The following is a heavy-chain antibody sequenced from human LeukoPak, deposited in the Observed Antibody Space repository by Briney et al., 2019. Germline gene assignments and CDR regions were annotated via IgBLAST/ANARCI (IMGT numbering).Heavy chain of an antibody. D-gene: IGHD1-26*01. CDR3: ATSDDSNPFDAFDM. J-gene: IGHJ3*02. CDR1: GGSFSAYY. V-gene: IGHV4-34*01. Sequence: SETLSLTCAVYGGSFSAYYWSWVRQPPGKGLEWIGEINHSGNTNYNLSLKSRVTISVDTSKNQFSLKLSSVTAADTAVYYCATSDDSNPFDAFDMWGQGTMVTVSS. CDR2: INHSGNT.